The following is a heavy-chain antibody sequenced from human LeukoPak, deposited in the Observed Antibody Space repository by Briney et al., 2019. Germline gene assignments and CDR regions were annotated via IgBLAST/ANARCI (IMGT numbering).Heavy chain of an antibody. V-gene: IGHV3-13*01. CDR3: AALGDSIY. CDR1: GFAFSSYD. Sequence: GGSLRLSCAASGFAFSSYDMHGVRQVSGKGLEWVSAIGHAGDTYCADSVKGRFTISREDAKNYFFLQMNSLRAGDTAVYFCAALGDSIYWGQGTLVTVSS. J-gene: IGHJ4*02. CDR2: IGHAGDT. D-gene: IGHD1-26*01.